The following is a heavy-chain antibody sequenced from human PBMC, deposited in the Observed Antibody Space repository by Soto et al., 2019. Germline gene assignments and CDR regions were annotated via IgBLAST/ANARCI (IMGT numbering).Heavy chain of an antibody. V-gene: IGHV3-33*01. CDR3: ARGRLPYYYYGMDV. CDR1: GFTFSSYG. D-gene: IGHD5-18*01. J-gene: IGHJ6*02. CDR2: IWYDGSNK. Sequence: QVQLVESGGGVVQPGRSLRLSCAASGFTFSSYGMHWVRQAPGKGLEWVAVIWYDGSNKYYADSVKGRFTISRDNSKNTLYLQMNSLRAEDTAVYYCARGRLPYYYYGMDVWGQGTTVTVSS.